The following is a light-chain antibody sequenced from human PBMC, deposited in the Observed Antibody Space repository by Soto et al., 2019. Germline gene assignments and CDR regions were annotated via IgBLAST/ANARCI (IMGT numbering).Light chain of an antibody. CDR1: QTIGNY. V-gene: IGKV1-39*01. J-gene: IGKJ3*01. CDR3: QQSYFTPLT. CDR2: TAS. Sequence: QMTQSPSSLSASVGDRVTITCRASQTIGNYLDWYQQKVGEAPKLLIYTASTLHSGVPSRFSGSGSGTDFTLTISSLQPEDFATYYCQQSYFTPLTFGPGTKVAVK.